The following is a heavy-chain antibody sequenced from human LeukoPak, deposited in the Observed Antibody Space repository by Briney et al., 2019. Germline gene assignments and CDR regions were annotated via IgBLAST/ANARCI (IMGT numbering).Heavy chain of an antibody. CDR3: ARAWSGYCRSTSCYAGDS. J-gene: IGHJ4*02. CDR2: ISRTGDYF. Sequence: GGSLRLSCAASGFTFSSYIMNWVRLAPGKGLEWVSYISRTGDYFYYADSVRGRFTISRDNAKNSLYLQMNSLRAEDTAVYYCARAWSGYCRSTSCYAGDSWGQGTLVTVSS. D-gene: IGHD2-2*01. V-gene: IGHV3-21*01. CDR1: GFTFSSYI.